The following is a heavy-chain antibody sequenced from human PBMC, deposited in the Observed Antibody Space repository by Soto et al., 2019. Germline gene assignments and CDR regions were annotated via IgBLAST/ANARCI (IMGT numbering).Heavy chain of an antibody. Sequence: GASVKVSCKASGYSFTKYHMHWVRQAPGQGLEWVGLINPSSGGTKLAQKFQGRVTLTRDKSINTAYMDVSSLKSDDTAVYFCARDRNVGSGSPDYWGQGTLVTVSS. V-gene: IGHV1-2*02. CDR1: GYSFTKYH. CDR3: ARDRNVGSGSPDY. D-gene: IGHD1-26*01. CDR2: INPSSGGT. J-gene: IGHJ4*02.